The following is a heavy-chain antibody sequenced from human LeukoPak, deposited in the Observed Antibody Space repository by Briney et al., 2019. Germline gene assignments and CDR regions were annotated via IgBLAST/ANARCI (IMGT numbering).Heavy chain of an antibody. CDR1: GGSISSYY. CDR3: ARDNWNYGSSMDV. Sequence: SETLSLNCTVSGGSISSYYWNWIRQSPGKGLEWNGYIYYSGSTNYNPSLKSRVTISVDTSKNQFSLKLSSVTAADTAVYYCARDNWNYGSSMDVWGQGTTVTVSS. J-gene: IGHJ6*02. V-gene: IGHV4-59*01. CDR2: IYYSGST. D-gene: IGHD1-7*01.